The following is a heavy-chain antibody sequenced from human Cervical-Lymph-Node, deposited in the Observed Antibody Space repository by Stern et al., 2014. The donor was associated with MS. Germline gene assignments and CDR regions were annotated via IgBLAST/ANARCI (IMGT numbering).Heavy chain of an antibody. CDR2: IYRSGST. CDR1: GGSISSGGSS. D-gene: IGHD2-21*01. V-gene: IGHV4-30-2*01. J-gene: IGHJ3*02. Sequence: QLQLQESGSGLVKPSQTLSLTCAVSGGSISSGGSSWNWIRQPPGKGLEWIGYIYRSGSTYYKPCLKSRVTISLDRSKNQFSLNLTSVTAADTAVYYCARGGGDNPPRDGFDIWGQGTIVTVSS. CDR3: ARGGGDNPPRDGFDI.